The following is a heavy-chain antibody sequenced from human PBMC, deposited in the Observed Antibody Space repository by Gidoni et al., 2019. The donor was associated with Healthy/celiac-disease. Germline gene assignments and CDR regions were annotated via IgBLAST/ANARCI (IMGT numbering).Heavy chain of an antibody. D-gene: IGHD6-13*01. J-gene: IGHJ5*02. CDR3: ARCKWQQLGTPNNWFDP. CDR2: IIPIFGIA. Sequence: QVQLVQSGAEVKKPGSSVKVSCKASGGTFSSYAISWVRQAPGQGLEWMGGIIPIFGIANYAQKFQGRVTITADKSTSTAYMELSSLRSEDTAVYYCARCKWQQLGTPNNWFDPWGQGTLVTVSS. CDR1: GGTFSSYA. V-gene: IGHV1-69*17.